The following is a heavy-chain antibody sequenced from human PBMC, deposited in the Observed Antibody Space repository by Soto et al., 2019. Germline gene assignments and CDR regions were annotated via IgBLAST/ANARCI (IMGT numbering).Heavy chain of an antibody. J-gene: IGHJ6*02. CDR2: IYHSGST. CDR1: GYSISSGYY. Sequence: SETLSLTCAVSGYSISSGYYWGWIRQPPGKGLEWIGSIYHSGSTYYNPSLKSRVTISVDTSKDQFSLKLSSVTAADTAVYYCARDRVAAAGTDYYYGMDVWGQGTTVTVSS. V-gene: IGHV4-38-2*02. D-gene: IGHD6-13*01. CDR3: ARDRVAAAGTDYYYGMDV.